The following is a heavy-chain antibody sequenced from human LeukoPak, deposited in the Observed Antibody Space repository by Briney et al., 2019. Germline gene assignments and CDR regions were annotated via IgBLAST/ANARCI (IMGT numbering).Heavy chain of an antibody. V-gene: IGHV4-4*02. J-gene: IGHJ4*02. Sequence: PSETLSLTCAVSGGSISSNYWWSWVRQPPGKGLEWIGEIYHSGSTNYNPSLKSRVTMSVDKSKNQFSLKLSSVTAADTAVYYCASAEPRGIIWYPYWGQGTLVTVSS. CDR2: IYHSGST. D-gene: IGHD6-13*01. CDR3: ASAEPRGIIWYPY. CDR1: GGSISSNYW.